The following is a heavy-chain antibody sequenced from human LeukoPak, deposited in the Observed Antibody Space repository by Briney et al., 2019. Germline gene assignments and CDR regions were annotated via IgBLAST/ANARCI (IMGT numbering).Heavy chain of an antibody. Sequence: GGTLRLSCAASGFTFSSYGMNWVRQAPGKGLEWVSGISGDAGRTYYADSVKGRFTIYRDNSKNTLYLQMNSLRAEDTAVYYCTRDLRGSRNYWGQGTLVTVSS. V-gene: IGHV3-23*01. D-gene: IGHD2-15*01. CDR1: GFTFSSYG. CDR3: TRDLRGSRNY. CDR2: ISGDAGRT. J-gene: IGHJ4*02.